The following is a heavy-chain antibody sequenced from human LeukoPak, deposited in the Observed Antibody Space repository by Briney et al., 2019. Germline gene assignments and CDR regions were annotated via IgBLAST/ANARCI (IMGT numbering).Heavy chain of an antibody. D-gene: IGHD4-17*01. Sequence: GSSVKVSCKGSGGSFNSHAISCVRQAPGQGLEWMGRIIPILGIANYAQKFQGRVTITADKSTSTAYMELSSLRSEDTAVYYWARYGDYVNYWGQGTLVTVSS. CDR1: GGSFNSHA. J-gene: IGHJ4*02. CDR3: ARYGDYVNY. V-gene: IGHV1-69*04. CDR2: IIPILGIA.